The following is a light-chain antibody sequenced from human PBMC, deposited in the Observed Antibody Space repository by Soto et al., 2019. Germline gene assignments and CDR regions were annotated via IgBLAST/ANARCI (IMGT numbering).Light chain of an antibody. V-gene: IGKV3-15*01. CDR2: GAS. J-gene: IGKJ3*01. Sequence: DIVMTQSPATLSLSPGERATLSCRASQSIDYSLAWYQQKPGQAPKLLIYGASTRATGIPVRFSGSGSGTEFTLTINGLQSEDSAVYYCQQHNNWPFAFGPGTKVEI. CDR3: QQHNNWPFA. CDR1: QSIDYS.